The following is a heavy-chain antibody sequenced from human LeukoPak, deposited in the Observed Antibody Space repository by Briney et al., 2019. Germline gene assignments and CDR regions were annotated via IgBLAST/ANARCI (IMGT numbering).Heavy chain of an antibody. CDR3: AKDQRGGSGWYYYYYGMDV. D-gene: IGHD6-19*01. Sequence: GGSLRLSCAASGFTFSSYAMSWVRQAPGGGLEWVSGITGRGTGTFYADSVKGRFTISRDNPKNTVYLQMNSLGAEDSAVYYCAKDQRGGSGWYYYYYGMDVWGQGTTVTVSS. CDR1: GFTFSSYA. CDR2: ITGRGTGT. V-gene: IGHV3-23*01. J-gene: IGHJ6*02.